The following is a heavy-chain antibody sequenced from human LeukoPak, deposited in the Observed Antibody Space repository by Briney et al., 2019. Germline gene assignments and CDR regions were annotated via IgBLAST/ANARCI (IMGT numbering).Heavy chain of an antibody. J-gene: IGHJ4*02. CDR1: GFSFRSYW. CDR3: VRSGYYFDSSGYCMADC. D-gene: IGHD3-22*01. V-gene: IGHV3-74*01. CDR2: ISSDGNTT. Sequence: GGSLRLSCAASGFSFRSYWMHWVRQLPGKGLVWVSRISSDGNTTGYADSVKGRFTISRDNAKNTLFLQLNSLRAEDTAVYYCVRSGYYFDSSGYCMADCWGQGTLVTVSS.